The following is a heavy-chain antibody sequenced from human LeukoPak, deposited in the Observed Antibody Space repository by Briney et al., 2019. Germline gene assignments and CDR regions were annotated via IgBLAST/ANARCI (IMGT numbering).Heavy chain of an antibody. CDR2: ISNDGSNK. Sequence: GRPLRLSCAASGFTFSSYGMHWVRQAPGKGLEWVAAISNDGSNKYYAESVNGRFTISRDNSKNTLYLLVNTLRGDDTAVYYCAKEMGSRSSLFYFDYWGQGTLLTVSS. CDR1: GFTFSSYG. V-gene: IGHV3-30*18. D-gene: IGHD3-10*01. J-gene: IGHJ4*02. CDR3: AKEMGSRSSLFYFDY.